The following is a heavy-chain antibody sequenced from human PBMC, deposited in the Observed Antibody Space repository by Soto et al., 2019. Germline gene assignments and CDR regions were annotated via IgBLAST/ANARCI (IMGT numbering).Heavy chain of an antibody. V-gene: IGHV4-4*07. D-gene: IGHD5-18*01. J-gene: IGHJ5*02. CDR1: VGAISSDY. Sequence: PSETLSLPCTVSVGAISSDYWGWIRQPAVKGLEWIGRIYTSGSSNYNPSLKSRVTMSVDTSKNQFSMKLSSVTAADTAVYYCARENVDTNWFDPWGQGTLVTVSS. CDR2: IYTSGSS. CDR3: ARENVDTNWFDP.